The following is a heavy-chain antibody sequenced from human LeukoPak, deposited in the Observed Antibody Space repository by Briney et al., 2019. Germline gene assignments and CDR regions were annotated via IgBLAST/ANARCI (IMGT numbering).Heavy chain of an antibody. J-gene: IGHJ4*02. CDR2: ISYDGSNK. Sequence: PGRSLRLSCAASGFTFSSYGMHRVRQAPGKGLEWVAVISYDGSNKYYADSVKGRFTISRDNSKNTLYLQMNSLRAEDTAVYYCAKDATVTTRLLRDWGQGTLVTVSS. V-gene: IGHV3-30*18. CDR3: AKDATVTTRLLRD. CDR1: GFTFSSYG. D-gene: IGHD4-17*01.